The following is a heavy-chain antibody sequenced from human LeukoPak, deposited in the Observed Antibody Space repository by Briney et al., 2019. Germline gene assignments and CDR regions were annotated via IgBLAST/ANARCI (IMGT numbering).Heavy chain of an antibody. CDR1: GYSISSGYY. Sequence: SETLSLTCTVSGYSISSGYYWGWIRQPPGKGLEWIGSIYHSGSTYYNPSLKSRVTISVDTSKNQFSLKLSSVTAADTAVYYCASVITMIVAWGQGTLVTVSS. V-gene: IGHV4-38-2*02. D-gene: IGHD3-22*01. CDR3: ASVITMIVA. CDR2: IYHSGST. J-gene: IGHJ5*02.